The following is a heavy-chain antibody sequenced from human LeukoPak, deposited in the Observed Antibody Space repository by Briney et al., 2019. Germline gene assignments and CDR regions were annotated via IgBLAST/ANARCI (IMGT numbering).Heavy chain of an antibody. J-gene: IGHJ4*02. CDR2: IYYSGST. Sequence: PSETLSLTCTVSGGSTSSYYWSWIRQPPGKGLEWIGYIYYSGSTNYNPSLKSRVTISVDTSKNQFSLKLSSVTAADTAVYYCARLGSSDNFDYWGQGTLVTVSS. D-gene: IGHD6-6*01. CDR1: GGSTSSYY. CDR3: ARLGSSDNFDY. V-gene: IGHV4-59*08.